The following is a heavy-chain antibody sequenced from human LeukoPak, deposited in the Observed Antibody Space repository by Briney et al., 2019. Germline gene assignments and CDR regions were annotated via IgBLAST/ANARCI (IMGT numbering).Heavy chain of an antibody. CDR3: AKKLPGASFYFDF. D-gene: IGHD7-27*01. V-gene: IGHV3-23*01. CDR1: GFPLGDYD. CDR2: IGSGGYT. Sequence: GGSLRLSCVASGFPLGDYDITWVRQTPGKGLEYVSSIGSGGYTFNAGSVRGRFSISRDISQNTVFLQMNSLRAEDTAIYFCAKKLPGASFYFDFWGQGTRVSVSS. J-gene: IGHJ4*01.